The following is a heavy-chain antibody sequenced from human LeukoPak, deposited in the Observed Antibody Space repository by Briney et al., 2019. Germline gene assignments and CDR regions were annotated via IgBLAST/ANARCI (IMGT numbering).Heavy chain of an antibody. CDR1: RGLITNNNYF. CDR3: ARGPRFFTGGGVSYYYYYYMDV. V-gene: IGHV4-39*07. D-gene: IGHD3-16*01. CDR2: IFYSGTT. J-gene: IGHJ6*03. Sequence: PSETLSLTCSVSRGLITNNNYFWGWIRQAPGKGLEWIGNIFYSGTTYYNPSLPSLKGRITILVDTSKNQFSLKLRSVTAADTAVYYCARGPRFFTGGGVSYYYYYYMDVWGKGTTVTVSS.